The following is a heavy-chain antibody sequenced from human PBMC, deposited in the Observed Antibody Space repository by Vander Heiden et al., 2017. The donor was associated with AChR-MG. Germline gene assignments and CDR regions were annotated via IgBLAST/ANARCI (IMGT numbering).Heavy chain of an antibody. CDR1: GFTFSSYG. D-gene: IGHD1-26*01. CDR3: AKDQPYSGSYLNSYFDY. Sequence: QVQLVESGGGVVQPGRSLRLSCAASGFTFSSYGMHWVRQTPGKGLEWGAVISYDGSNKYYADSVKGRFTISRDNSKNTLYLQMNSLRAEDTAVYYCAKDQPYSGSYLNSYFDYWGQGTLVTVSS. J-gene: IGHJ4*02. V-gene: IGHV3-30*18. CDR2: ISYDGSNK.